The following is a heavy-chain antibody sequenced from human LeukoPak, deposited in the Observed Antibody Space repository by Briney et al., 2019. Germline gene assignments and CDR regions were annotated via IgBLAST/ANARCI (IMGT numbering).Heavy chain of an antibody. CDR1: GGSISTDNCY. D-gene: IGHD2-15*01. CDR3: ARLGYCSVGGCPLDHDAFDI. Sequence: PSETLSLTCTVSGGSISTDNCYWGWIRQPPGKGLEWIGSIYYNGNTYYNPSLKSRVTISVDTSKNQFSLKLSSVTAADTAVYYCARLGYCSVGGCPLDHDAFDIWGQGTMVTVSS. J-gene: IGHJ3*02. CDR2: IYYNGNT. V-gene: IGHV4-39*07.